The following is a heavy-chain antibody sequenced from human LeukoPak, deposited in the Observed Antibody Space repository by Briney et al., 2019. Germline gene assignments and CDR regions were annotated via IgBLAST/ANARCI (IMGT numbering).Heavy chain of an antibody. CDR3: ARRQVGAANFDY. D-gene: IGHD1-26*01. CDR2: IIPIFGTA. J-gene: IGHJ4*02. Sequence: SVKVSCKASGGTFISYAISWVRQAPGQGLEWMGGIIPIFGTANYAQKFQGRVTITAGESTSTAYMELSSLRSEDTAVYYCARRQVGAANFDYWGQGTLVTVSS. V-gene: IGHV1-69*13. CDR1: GGTFISYA.